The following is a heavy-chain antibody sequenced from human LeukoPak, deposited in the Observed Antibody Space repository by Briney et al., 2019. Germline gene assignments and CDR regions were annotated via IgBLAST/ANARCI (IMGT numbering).Heavy chain of an antibody. Sequence: GGSLRLSCAASGFTFSSYGMHWVRQAPGKGLEWVSYISSSSSTIYYADSVKGRFTISRDNAKNSLYLQMNSLRDGDTAVYYCARVMLTSGYYYYGMDVWGQGTTVTVSS. D-gene: IGHD3-16*01. CDR2: ISSSSSTI. CDR3: ARVMLTSGYYYYGMDV. J-gene: IGHJ6*02. V-gene: IGHV3-48*02. CDR1: GFTFSSYG.